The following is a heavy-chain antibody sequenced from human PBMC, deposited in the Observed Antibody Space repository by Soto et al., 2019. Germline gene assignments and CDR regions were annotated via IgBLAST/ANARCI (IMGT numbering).Heavy chain of an antibody. D-gene: IGHD1-26*01. CDR2: INPSGDST. J-gene: IGHJ6*02. CDR3: ARALYSGSPWGYYGMDV. Sequence: ASVKVSCKASGYTCTSYNMHWVRQAPGQGLDWMGIINPSGDSTSYAHKFQGRVTVTRDTSTSTVYLKLSSLSSEDTAVYYCARALYSGSPWGYYGMDVWGQGTTVTVSS. V-gene: IGHV1-46*01. CDR1: GYTCTSYN.